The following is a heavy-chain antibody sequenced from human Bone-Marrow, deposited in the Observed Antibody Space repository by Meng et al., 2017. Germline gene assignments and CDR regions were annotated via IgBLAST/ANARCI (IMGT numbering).Heavy chain of an antibody. J-gene: IGHJ4*02. Sequence: GESLKISCAASGFTFSSYSMNWVRQAPGKGLEWVSSISSSSSYIYYVDSVKGRFTISRDNAKNSLYLQMNSLRAEDTAVYYCARDWDTDYGDYYYFDYWGQGTLVTVSS. CDR3: ARDWDTDYGDYYYFDY. CDR1: GFTFSSYS. CDR2: ISSSSSYI. V-gene: IGHV3-21*01. D-gene: IGHD4-17*01.